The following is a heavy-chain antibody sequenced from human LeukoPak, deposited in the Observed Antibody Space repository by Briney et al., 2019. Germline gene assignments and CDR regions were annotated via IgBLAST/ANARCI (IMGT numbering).Heavy chain of an antibody. CDR1: GYTFTVQY. Sequence: ASVSVSSTASGYTFTVQYMHWVRQAPGQGLEWIGLIKPNSGATSYAQQYQGRVTMTRDTSINTAYMDLSSLTSDDTAVYYCVTDQGRGQGTLVTVS. CDR2: IKPNSGAT. CDR3: VTDQG. V-gene: IGHV1-2*02. J-gene: IGHJ1*01.